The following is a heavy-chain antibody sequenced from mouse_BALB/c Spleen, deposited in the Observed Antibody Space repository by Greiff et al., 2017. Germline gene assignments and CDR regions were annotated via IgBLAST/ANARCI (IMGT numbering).Heavy chain of an antibody. V-gene: IGHV5-17*02. D-gene: IGHD4-1*01. CDR3: ARGGVLGPP. CDR1: GFTFSSFG. CDR2: ISSGSSTI. J-gene: IGHJ3*01. Sequence: EVQLVESGGGLVQPGGSRKLSCAASGFTFSSFGMHWVRQAPEKGLEWVAYISSGSSTIYYADTVKGRFTISRDNPKNTLFLQMTSLRSEDTAMYYCARGGVLGPPWGQGTLVTVSA.